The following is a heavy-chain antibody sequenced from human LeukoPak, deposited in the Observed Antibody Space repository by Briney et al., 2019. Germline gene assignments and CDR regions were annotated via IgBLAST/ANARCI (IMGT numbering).Heavy chain of an antibody. V-gene: IGHV4-38-2*01. Sequence: GSLRLSCAAPGYVVSSDFMSWVRQPPGKGLEWIGSIYDSGSTYYNPSLKSRVTISVDTSKNQFSLKLNSVTAADTAVYYCARHYGPWGQGTLVTVSS. CDR3: ARHYGP. CDR2: IYDSGST. D-gene: IGHD3-16*01. CDR1: GYVVSSDF. J-gene: IGHJ5*02.